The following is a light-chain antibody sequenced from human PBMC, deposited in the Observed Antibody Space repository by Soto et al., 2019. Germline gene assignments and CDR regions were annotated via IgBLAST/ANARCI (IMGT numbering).Light chain of an antibody. J-gene: IGLJ1*01. CDR2: DVS. Sequence: QSVLAQPASVSVAPAQSITISCAGNSSDVGGYNYVSWYQQHPGKVPKLMIYDVSNRPSGVSNRFSGSKSGNTASLTISGLQAEDEADYYCSSYTSSSTRLFGTGTKVTVL. CDR1: SSDVGGYNY. V-gene: IGLV2-14*01. CDR3: SSYTSSSTRL.